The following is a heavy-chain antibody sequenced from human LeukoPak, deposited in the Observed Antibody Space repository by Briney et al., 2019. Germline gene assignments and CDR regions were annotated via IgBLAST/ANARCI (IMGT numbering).Heavy chain of an antibody. CDR2: IYYSGSA. J-gene: IGHJ3*02. Sequence: SETLSLTCTVSGGSISTYYWNWIRQSPGKGLEWIGYIYYSGSANYNPSLKSRVTISVDTSKDQFSLNLNSVTAADTAVYYCARDVRPLIHAFDIWGQGTVVTVSS. CDR1: GGSISTYY. CDR3: ARDVRPLIHAFDI. V-gene: IGHV4-59*01.